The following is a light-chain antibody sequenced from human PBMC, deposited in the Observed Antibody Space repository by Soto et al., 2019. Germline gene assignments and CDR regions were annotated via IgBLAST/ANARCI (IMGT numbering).Light chain of an antibody. J-gene: IGLJ3*02. CDR3: CSYAGSGIFVV. CDR2: DVN. CDR1: SSDVGGYNC. V-gene: IGLV2-11*01. Sequence: QSALTQPRSVSRSPGQSVTISCIGTSSDVGGYNCVSWFQKYPGEAPKLIIYDVNKRPSGVPDRFSGSNSGNTASLAISGLRADDEADYYCCSYAGSGIFVVFGEGTQLTVL.